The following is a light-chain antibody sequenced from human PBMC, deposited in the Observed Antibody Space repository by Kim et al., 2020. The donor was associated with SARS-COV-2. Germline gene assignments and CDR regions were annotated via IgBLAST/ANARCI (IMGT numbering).Light chain of an antibody. CDR3: QKNYITPFT. CDR1: QSISSH. J-gene: IGKJ3*01. V-gene: IGKV1-39*01. CDR2: AAS. Sequence: DIQMTQSPSSLSASVGDRVTITCRTSQSISSHLNWYHQKPGRAPKLLIYAASTLQGGVPSRFSGSGSETDFTLTISSLQPEDFATYFCQKNYITPFTFGPGTKVDIK.